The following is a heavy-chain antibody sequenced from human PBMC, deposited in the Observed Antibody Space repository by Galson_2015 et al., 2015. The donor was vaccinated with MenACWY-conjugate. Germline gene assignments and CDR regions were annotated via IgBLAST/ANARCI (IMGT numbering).Heavy chain of an antibody. CDR1: GFTFSNYY. CDR3: ARGPSSGPSDY. V-gene: IGHV3-11*05. CDR2: ISSSTTDI. J-gene: IGHJ4*02. Sequence: SLRLSCAASGFTFSNYYMSWIRQAPGKGLEWISYISSSTTDIRYADSVKGRFTISRDNAKNSLYLQMNSLRTEDTAIYYCARGPSSGPSDYWDQGTLVTVSS. D-gene: IGHD6-19*01.